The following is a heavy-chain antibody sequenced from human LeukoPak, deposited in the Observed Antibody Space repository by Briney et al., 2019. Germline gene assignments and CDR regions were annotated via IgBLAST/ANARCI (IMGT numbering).Heavy chain of an antibody. J-gene: IGHJ6*02. CDR1: GGSFSGYY. D-gene: IGHD3-22*01. Sequence: SETLSLTCAVYGGSFSGYYWSWIRQPPGKGLEWIGEINHSGSTNYNPSLKSRVTISVDTSKNQFSLKLSSVTAADTAVYYCARPNYDSSGSKYYYYYGMDVWGQGTTVTVSS. CDR2: INHSGST. V-gene: IGHV4-34*01. CDR3: ARPNYDSSGSKYYYYYGMDV.